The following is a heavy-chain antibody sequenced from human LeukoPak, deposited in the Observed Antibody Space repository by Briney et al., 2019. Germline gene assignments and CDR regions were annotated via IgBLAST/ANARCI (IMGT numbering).Heavy chain of an antibody. Sequence: SETLSLTCTVSGSISSYYWSWIRQPPGKGLEWIGYIYTSGTTNYNPSLKSRVTISVDTSKNQFSLDLSSVTAADSAVYYRARQECTSASCLTKNAFDVWGQGTMVTVSS. V-gene: IGHV4-4*09. CDR1: GSISSYY. D-gene: IGHD2-2*01. J-gene: IGHJ3*01. CDR2: IYTSGTT. CDR3: ARQECTSASCLTKNAFDV.